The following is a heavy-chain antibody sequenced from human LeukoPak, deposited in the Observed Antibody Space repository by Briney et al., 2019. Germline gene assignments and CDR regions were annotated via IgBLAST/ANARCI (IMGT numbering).Heavy chain of an antibody. CDR2: INHSGST. Sequence: SETLSLTCAVYGGSFSGYDWSWIRQPPGKGLERSGEINHSGSTNYNPSLKSRVTISVDTSKNQFSLKLSSVTAADTAVYYCARGRISGWRHDAFDIWGQGTMVTVSS. J-gene: IGHJ3*02. D-gene: IGHD6-19*01. CDR1: GGSFSGYD. V-gene: IGHV4-34*01. CDR3: ARGRISGWRHDAFDI.